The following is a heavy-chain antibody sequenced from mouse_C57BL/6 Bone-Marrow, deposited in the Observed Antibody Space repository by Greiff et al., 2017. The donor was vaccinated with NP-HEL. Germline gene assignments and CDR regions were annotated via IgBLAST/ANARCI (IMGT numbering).Heavy chain of an antibody. D-gene: IGHD1-1*01. CDR3: ALHYYGSWYFDV. J-gene: IGHJ1*03. CDR1: GFSLTSYG. CDR2: IWRGGST. V-gene: IGHV2-5*01. Sequence: VKLMESGPGLVQPSQSLSITCTVSGFSLTSYGVHWVRQSPGKGLEWLGVIWRGGSTDYNAAFMSRLSITKDNSKSQVFFKMNSLQADDTAIYYCALHYYGSWYFDVWGTGTTVTVSS.